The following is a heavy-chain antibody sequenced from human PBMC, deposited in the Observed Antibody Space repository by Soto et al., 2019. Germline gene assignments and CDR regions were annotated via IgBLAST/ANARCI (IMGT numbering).Heavy chain of an antibody. J-gene: IGHJ4*02. CDR2: IYWDDDK. CDR1: GFSLSTSGVG. Sequence: QITLKESGPTLVKATQTLTLTCTFSGFSLSTSGVGVGWIRQPPGKALEWLALIYWDDDKRYSPSLKSRLTITKPTSKNQVVLIMTSMDPVDTATYCCAHTQLNYYGSGAYYFDYGGQGTLVTVSS. V-gene: IGHV2-5*02. CDR3: AHTQLNYYGSGAYYFDY. D-gene: IGHD3-10*01.